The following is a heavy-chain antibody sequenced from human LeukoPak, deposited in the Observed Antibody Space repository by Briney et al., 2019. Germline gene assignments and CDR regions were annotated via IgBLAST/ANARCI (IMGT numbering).Heavy chain of an antibody. CDR1: GFTFDDST. CDR3: ARDTDSGSYGGGFPL. CDR2: SSGGGGTT. D-gene: IGHD1-26*01. J-gene: IGHJ4*02. V-gene: IGHV3-43*02. Sequence: PGGSLRLSCAASGFTFDDSTMHWVRQAPGKGLEWVSLSSGGGGTTYFADSVKGRFTISRDNSKNSLYLQMNSLRAEDTALYYCARDTDSGSYGGGFPLWGQGTLVTVSS.